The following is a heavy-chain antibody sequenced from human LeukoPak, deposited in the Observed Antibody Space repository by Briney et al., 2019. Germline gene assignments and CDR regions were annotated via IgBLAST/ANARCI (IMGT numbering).Heavy chain of an antibody. CDR3: ARAGDYYHYYMDV. D-gene: IGHD4-17*01. CDR2: INPNSGGT. CDR1: GYTFTGYY. V-gene: IGHV1-2*02. Sequence: ASVKVSCKASGYTFTGYYMHWVRQAPGQGLEWMGWINPNSGGTNYAQKFQGRVTMTRDTSISTAYMELSRLRSDDTAVSYCARAGDYYHYYMDVWGKGTTVTVSS. J-gene: IGHJ6*03.